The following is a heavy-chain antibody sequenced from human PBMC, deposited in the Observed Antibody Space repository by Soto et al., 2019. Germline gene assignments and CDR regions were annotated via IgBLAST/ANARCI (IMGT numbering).Heavy chain of an antibody. J-gene: IGHJ4*02. V-gene: IGHV2-5*02. Sequence: QITLKESGPTLVTPTQTLTLTCTFSGFSLDTSGVGVGWIRQAPGAALEWLGVIYWDDDQRYSPALRNRLTITKDTSKNHVVLTITNMNPVDAGTDDCARRRIYNGYDSWGQGTLVTVSS. CDR1: GFSLDTSGVG. CDR3: ARRRIYNGYDS. CDR2: IYWDDDQ. D-gene: IGHD5-12*01.